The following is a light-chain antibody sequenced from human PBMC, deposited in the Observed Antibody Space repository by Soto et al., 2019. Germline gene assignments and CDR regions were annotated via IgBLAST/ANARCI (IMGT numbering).Light chain of an antibody. CDR1: SSDVGGYKY. CDR2: DVS. Sequence: QSALTQPASVSESPGQSITISCTGSSSDVGGYKYVSWYQQHPGKAPKLLIYDVSNRPSGVSNRFSGSNSGYTASLTISGLQSDDEADYYCSSYTSFKTLVFGTGTKVTVL. V-gene: IGLV2-14*01. J-gene: IGLJ1*01. CDR3: SSYTSFKTLV.